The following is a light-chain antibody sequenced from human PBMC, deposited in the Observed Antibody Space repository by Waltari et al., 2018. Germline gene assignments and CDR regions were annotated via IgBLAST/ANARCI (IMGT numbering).Light chain of an antibody. CDR2: YDS. CDR1: NIGSYS. Sequence: SYVLTQPPSVSVAPGETARITCGGDNIGSYSVHWYQQKPGQAPVLVIRYDSDRPSGIPGRFSGSNSANTATRTISRVEAGDEANYYCQVWHAAIDPGVFGTGTEVTV. J-gene: IGLJ1*01. V-gene: IGLV3-21*04. CDR3: QVWHAAIDPGV.